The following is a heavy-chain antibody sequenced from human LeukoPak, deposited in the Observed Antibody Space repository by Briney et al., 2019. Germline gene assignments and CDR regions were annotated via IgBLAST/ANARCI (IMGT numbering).Heavy chain of an antibody. Sequence: ASVKVSCKASGYTFTSYAMNWVRQAPGQGLEWMGWIHTDSGNPTYAQGLTGRFVFSLDSSVSTAYLQISNLMPEDTAKYYCAREILRFDIWGQGTMVTVSS. J-gene: IGHJ3*02. CDR2: IHTDSGNP. CDR3: AREILRFDI. CDR1: GYTFTSYA. V-gene: IGHV7-4-1*02.